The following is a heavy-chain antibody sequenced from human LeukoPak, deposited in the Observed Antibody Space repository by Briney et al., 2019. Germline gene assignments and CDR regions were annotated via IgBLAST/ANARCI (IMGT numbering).Heavy chain of an antibody. V-gene: IGHV4-39*07. J-gene: IGHJ5*02. CDR2: ISYSGST. D-gene: IGHD1-1*01. CDR1: SASITSSPYF. CDR3: AGTGTTSVYNWFDP. Sequence: SETLSLTCTVSSASITSSPYFWGWIRQSPGKGLEWIGSISYSGSTNYNPSLKSRVTISVDTSKNQFSLKLSSVTAADTAVYYCAGTGTTSVYNWFDPWGQGTLVTVSS.